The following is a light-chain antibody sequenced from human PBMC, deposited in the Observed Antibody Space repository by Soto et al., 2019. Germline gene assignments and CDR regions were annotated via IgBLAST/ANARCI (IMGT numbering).Light chain of an antibody. J-gene: IGLJ1*01. Sequence: QSALTQPASVSGSPGQSITISCTGTSSDVGGYHYVSWYQQHPGKAPKLMIYEVSNRPSGVSNRFSGSKSGNTASLTISGLLAEEEADYFCSSYGSTSTRYVFGTGTKLTVL. CDR1: SSDVGGYHY. CDR3: SSYGSTSTRYV. V-gene: IGLV2-14*01. CDR2: EVS.